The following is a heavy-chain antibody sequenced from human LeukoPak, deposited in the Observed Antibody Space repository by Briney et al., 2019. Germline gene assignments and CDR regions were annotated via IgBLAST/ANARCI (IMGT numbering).Heavy chain of an antibody. CDR1: GGSISRYY. V-gene: IGHV4-59*01. J-gene: IGHJ4*02. D-gene: IGHD3-10*01. CDR2: IYYSGST. CDR3: ARHPSYGSGSYYPFDY. Sequence: SETLSLTCTVSGGSISRYYWSWIRQPPGKGLEWIGYIYYSGSTNYNPSLKSRVTISVDTSKNQFSLKLSSVTAADTAVYYRARHPSYGSGSYYPFDYWGQGTLVTVSS.